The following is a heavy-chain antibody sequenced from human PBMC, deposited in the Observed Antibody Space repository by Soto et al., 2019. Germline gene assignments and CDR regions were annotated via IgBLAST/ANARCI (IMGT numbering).Heavy chain of an antibody. CDR1: GYILTELS. CDR2: FDPEDGET. V-gene: IGHV1-24*01. J-gene: IGHJ4*02. CDR3: ATFGYYDSSGYYYFDY. Sequence: ASVKVSCKVPGYILTELSMHWVRQAPGKGLEWMGGFDPEDGETIYAQKFQGRVTMTEDTSTDTAYMELSSLRSEDTAVYYCATFGYYDSSGYYYFDYWGQGTLVTVSS. D-gene: IGHD3-22*01.